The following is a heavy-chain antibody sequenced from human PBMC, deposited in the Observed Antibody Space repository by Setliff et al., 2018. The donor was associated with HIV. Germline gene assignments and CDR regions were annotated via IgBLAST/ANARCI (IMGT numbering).Heavy chain of an antibody. CDR1: GDSIGTYS. V-gene: IGHV4-34*01. Sequence: SETLSLTCAVSGDSIGTYSWHWLRQPPGKGLEWIGEINHSGSTNYNPSLKSRVTMSVDKSKNQFSLRLSSVTAADTAVYYCARARRAGSGPKYFQHWGQGTLVTVSS. CDR3: ARARRAGSGPKYFQH. J-gene: IGHJ1*01. CDR2: INHSGST. D-gene: IGHD2-15*01.